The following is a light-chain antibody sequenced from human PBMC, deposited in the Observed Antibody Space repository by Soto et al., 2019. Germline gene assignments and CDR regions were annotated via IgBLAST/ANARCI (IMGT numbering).Light chain of an antibody. J-gene: IGLJ2*01. CDR2: DVS. V-gene: IGLV2-14*03. CDR1: SSDVGAYYY. Sequence: QSALTQPASVSGSPGQSITVSCFGTSSDVGAYYYVSWYQHHPGRAPKLVIYDVSNRPSGVPHRFSGSKSGNTASLTISGLQADDEAVYYCSSYTGSSTVIFGRGTKLTVL. CDR3: SSYTGSSTVI.